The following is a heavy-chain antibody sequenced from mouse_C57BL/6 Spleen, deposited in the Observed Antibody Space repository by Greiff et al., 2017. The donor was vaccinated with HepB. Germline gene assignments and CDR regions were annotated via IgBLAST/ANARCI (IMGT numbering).Heavy chain of an antibody. V-gene: IGHV5-4*01. Sequence: EVQGVESGGGLVKPGGSLKLSCAASGFTFSSYAMSWVRQTPEKRLEWVATISDGGSYTYYPDNVKGRFTISRDNAKKNLYLQMSHLKSEDTAMYYCAREGSEAHYFDYWGQGTTLTVSS. J-gene: IGHJ2*01. CDR1: GFTFSSYA. D-gene: IGHD3-1*01. CDR2: ISDGGSYT. CDR3: AREGSEAHYFDY.